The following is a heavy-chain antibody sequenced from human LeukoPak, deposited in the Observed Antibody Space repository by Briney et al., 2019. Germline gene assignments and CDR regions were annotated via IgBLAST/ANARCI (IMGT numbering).Heavy chain of an antibody. V-gene: IGHV3-23*01. CDR2: ISGYGGTT. D-gene: IGHD2-2*01. Sequence: HAGGSLRLSCAASGFTFSSYAMSWVRQAPGKGLEWVSGISGYGGTTYHADSVEGRFTISRDNSKNTLYLQMNSLRAEDTAVYYCARSMGAMTTYYYYGMDVWGQGTTVTVSS. CDR1: GFTFSSYA. CDR3: ARSMGAMTTYYYYGMDV. J-gene: IGHJ6*02.